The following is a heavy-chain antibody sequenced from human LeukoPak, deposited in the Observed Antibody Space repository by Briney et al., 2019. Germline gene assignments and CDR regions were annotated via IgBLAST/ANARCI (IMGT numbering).Heavy chain of an antibody. CDR3: AKAPGGQGVFVYSHYYYYYYMDV. J-gene: IGHJ6*03. V-gene: IGHV3-23*01. D-gene: IGHD4-23*01. CDR2: ISGSGGST. Sequence: GGSLRLSCAASGFTFSSYAMSWVRQAPGKGLEWVSAISGSGGSTYYADSVKGRFTITRDNSKNTLYLQMNSLRAEDTAVYYCAKAPGGQGVFVYSHYYYYYYMDVWGKGTTVTVSS. CDR1: GFTFSSYA.